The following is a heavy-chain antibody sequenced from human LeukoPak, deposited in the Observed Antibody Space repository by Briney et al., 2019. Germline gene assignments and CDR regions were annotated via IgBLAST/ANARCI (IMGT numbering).Heavy chain of an antibody. CDR1: GGSISSGDYY. V-gene: IGHV4-30-4*01. D-gene: IGHD6-6*01. CDR2: IYYSGST. Sequence: PSETLSLTCTVSGGSISSGDYYWSWIRQPPGKGLEWIGYIYYSGSTYYNPSLKSRVTISVDTSKNQFSLKLSSVTAADTAVYYCARLPTYLQYSSSWDVDYWGQGTLVTVS. CDR3: ARLPTYLQYSSSWDVDY. J-gene: IGHJ4*02.